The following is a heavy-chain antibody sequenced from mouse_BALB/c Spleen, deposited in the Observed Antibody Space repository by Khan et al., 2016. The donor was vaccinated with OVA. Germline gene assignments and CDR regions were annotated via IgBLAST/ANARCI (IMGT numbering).Heavy chain of an antibody. CDR3: ARHNYGPFAY. Sequence: EVELVESGGDLVKPGGSQKLSCSASGFTFSTFAMSWVRQTPEKRLEWVATISSGGDYFYYPDSVKGRFTISRDNAKNTLYRQMSRLRSEETASDYCARHNYGPFAYWGQGSLVTVSA. D-gene: IGHD1-1*01. V-gene: IGHV5-9-3*01. CDR2: ISSGGDYF. J-gene: IGHJ3*01. CDR1: GFTFSTFA.